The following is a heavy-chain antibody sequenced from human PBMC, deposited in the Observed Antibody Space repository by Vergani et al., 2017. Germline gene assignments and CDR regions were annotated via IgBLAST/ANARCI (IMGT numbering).Heavy chain of an antibody. CDR1: GGTFSSYA. Sequence: QVQLVQSGAEVKKPGSSVKVSCKASGGTFSSYAISWVRQAPGQGLEWMGWINPNSGGTNYAQKFQGRVTMTRDTSISTAYMELSRLRSDDTAVYYCARDLSTNGAPGNYWGQGTLVTVSS. CDR3: ARDLSTNGAPGNY. J-gene: IGHJ4*02. CDR2: INPNSGGT. D-gene: IGHD2-8*01. V-gene: IGHV1-2*02.